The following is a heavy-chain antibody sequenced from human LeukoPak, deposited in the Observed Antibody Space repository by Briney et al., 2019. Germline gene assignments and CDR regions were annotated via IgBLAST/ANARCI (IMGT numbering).Heavy chain of an antibody. CDR1: GDSVFSNSAA. J-gene: IGHJ4*02. V-gene: IGHV6-1*01. D-gene: IGHD5-24*01. Sequence: SQTLSLTCAISGDSVFSNSAAWNWIRQSPSRGLKWLGRTYYRSKWINEYAVSVKSRITVNPDTSKNQFSLHLSSVTPEDTAVYYCARGYNFGFDNWSQATLVTVSS. CDR3: ARGYNFGFDN. CDR2: TYYRSKWIN.